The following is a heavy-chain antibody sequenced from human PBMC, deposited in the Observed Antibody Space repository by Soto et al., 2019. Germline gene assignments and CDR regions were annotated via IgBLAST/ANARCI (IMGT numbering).Heavy chain of an antibody. CDR1: GASISGFY. J-gene: IGHJ5*02. CDR2: IYATGTT. D-gene: IGHD1-1*01. V-gene: IGHV4-4*07. Sequence: PSETLSLTCTVSGASISGFYWSWIRKSAGKGLEWIGRIYATGTTDYKPSLKSRVMMSVDTSKKQFSLKLRSVTAADTAVYSCVRDGTNTLRYWFDPWGQGIVVTVSS. CDR3: VRDGTNTLRYWFDP.